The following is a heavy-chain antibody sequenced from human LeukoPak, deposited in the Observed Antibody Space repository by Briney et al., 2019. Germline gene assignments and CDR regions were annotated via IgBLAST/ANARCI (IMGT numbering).Heavy chain of an antibody. Sequence: SETLSLTCTVSGGSISSSSYYWGWIRQPPGKGLEWIGSIYYSGSTYYNPSLKSRVTISVDTSKNQFSLKLSSVTAADTAVYYCARQVPAAVKAWFDPWGQGTLVTVSS. V-gene: IGHV4-39*01. CDR2: IYYSGST. CDR1: GGSISSSSYY. CDR3: ARQVPAAVKAWFDP. D-gene: IGHD2-2*01. J-gene: IGHJ5*02.